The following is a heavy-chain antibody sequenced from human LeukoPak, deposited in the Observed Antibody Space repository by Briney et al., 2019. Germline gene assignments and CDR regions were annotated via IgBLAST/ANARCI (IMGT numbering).Heavy chain of an antibody. J-gene: IGHJ4*02. CDR3: ATARGHHYPAVYYFDY. V-gene: IGHV4-39*07. D-gene: IGHD3-10*01. CDR2: VSYSGTV. Sequence: SETLSLTCTVSGVSISSDDYFWGWIRQSPGKGLEWIASVSYSGTVYYNPSLESRVTISLDTSKNQFSLTMNSVTAADTAVFYCATARGHHYPAVYYFDYWGQGTLVTVSS. CDR1: GVSISSDDYF.